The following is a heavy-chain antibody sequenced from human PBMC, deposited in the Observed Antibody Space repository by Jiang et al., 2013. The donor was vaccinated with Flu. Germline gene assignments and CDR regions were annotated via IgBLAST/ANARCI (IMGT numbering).Heavy chain of an antibody. Sequence: FGDYAMSWVRQAPGKGLEWVGFIRSKAYGGTTEYAASVKGRFTISRDDSKSSAYLQMNSLKTEDTAVYYCTRDYYYGSGSYGLWSDYWGQGTLVTVSS. J-gene: IGHJ4*02. CDR1: FGDYA. CDR3: TRDYYYGSGSYGLWSDY. CDR2: IRSKAYGGTT. D-gene: IGHD3-10*01. V-gene: IGHV3-49*04.